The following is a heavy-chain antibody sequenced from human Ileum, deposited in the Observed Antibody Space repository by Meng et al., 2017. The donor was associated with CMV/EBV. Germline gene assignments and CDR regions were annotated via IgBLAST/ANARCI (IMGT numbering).Heavy chain of an antibody. CDR2: ISIYGRNE. CDR1: GFSFSTYA. V-gene: IGHV3-30*03. J-gene: IGHJ4*02. Sequence: GESLKISCTASGFSFSTYAMDWVHQTPGKGLECVAIISIYGRNEYYADSVKGLFTISRDDSKNTVYLEMNNLKPDDTVIYYCARQQGYFDSTMAYFDSWGQGTLVTVSS. D-gene: IGHD2/OR15-2a*01. CDR3: ARQQGYFDSTMAYFDS.